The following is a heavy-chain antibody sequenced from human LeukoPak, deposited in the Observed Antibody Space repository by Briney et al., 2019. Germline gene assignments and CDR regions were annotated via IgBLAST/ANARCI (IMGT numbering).Heavy chain of an antibody. Sequence: ASVKVSCKASGYTFTGYYMYWVRQAPGQGLEWMGWINPNSGGTNYAQKFQGRVTMTRDTSISTAYMELSRLRSDDTAVYYCASTSYDSSGYYEGAWYMDVWGKGTTVTVSS. CDR1: GYTFTGYY. CDR2: INPNSGGT. J-gene: IGHJ6*03. V-gene: IGHV1-2*02. D-gene: IGHD3-22*01. CDR3: ASTSYDSSGYYEGAWYMDV.